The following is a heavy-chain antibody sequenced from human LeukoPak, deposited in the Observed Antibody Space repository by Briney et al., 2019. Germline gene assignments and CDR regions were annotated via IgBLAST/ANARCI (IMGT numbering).Heavy chain of an antibody. CDR3: AKGHQFRYNWFDP. J-gene: IGHJ5*02. Sequence: GGSLRLSCAASGFAFSSYGMSWVRQAPGKGLEWVSAISGSGGSTYYADSVKGRFTISRDNSKNTLYLQMNSLRAEDTAVYYCAKGHQFRYNWFDPWGQGTLVTVSS. CDR2: ISGSGGST. CDR1: GFAFSSYG. V-gene: IGHV3-23*01.